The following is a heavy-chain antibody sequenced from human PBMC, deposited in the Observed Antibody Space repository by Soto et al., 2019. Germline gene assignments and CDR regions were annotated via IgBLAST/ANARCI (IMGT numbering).Heavy chain of an antibody. Sequence: ASVKVSCKAYDYTFTSYGISWVRQAPGQGLEWMGWISAYNGNTNYAQKLQGRVTMTTDTSTSTAYMELRSLRSDDTAVYYCARAVRHDYGDYVALYWGQGTLVTVSS. CDR2: ISAYNGNT. V-gene: IGHV1-18*01. D-gene: IGHD4-17*01. J-gene: IGHJ4*02. CDR3: ARAVRHDYGDYVALY. CDR1: DYTFTSYG.